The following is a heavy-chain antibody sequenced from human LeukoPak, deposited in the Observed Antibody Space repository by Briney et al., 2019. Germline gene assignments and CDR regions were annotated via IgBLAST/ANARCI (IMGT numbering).Heavy chain of an antibody. CDR2: ITSDSAFM. Sequence: PGGSLRPSCAASGFNLKTYSINWVRQAPGKGLEWISYITSDSAFMYYADSVKGRFTISRDNAKNSVYLQMHSLRVEDTAVYYCARDLTSAYWTPGGYYYYMDVWGKGTTVTVSS. J-gene: IGHJ6*03. V-gene: IGHV3-48*01. CDR3: ARDLTSAYWTPGGYYYYMDV. D-gene: IGHD3-16*01. CDR1: GFNLKTYS.